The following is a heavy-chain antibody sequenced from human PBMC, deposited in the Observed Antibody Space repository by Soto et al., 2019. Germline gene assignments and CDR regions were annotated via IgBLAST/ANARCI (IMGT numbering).Heavy chain of an antibody. J-gene: IGHJ5*02. CDR3: ARESRFLEWLSLNWFDP. CDR1: GFPFSSYW. D-gene: IGHD3-3*01. V-gene: IGHV3-48*02. Sequence: PGGSLRLSCAASGFPFSSYWMSWVRQDPGKGLEWVSYISSSSSTIYYADSVKGRFTISRDNAKNSLYLQMNSLRDEDTAVYYCARESRFLEWLSLNWFDPWGQGTLVTVSS. CDR2: ISSSSSTI.